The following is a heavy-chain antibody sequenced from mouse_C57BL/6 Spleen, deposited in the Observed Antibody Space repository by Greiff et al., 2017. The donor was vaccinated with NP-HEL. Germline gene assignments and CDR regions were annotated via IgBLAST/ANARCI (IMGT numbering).Heavy chain of an antibody. D-gene: IGHD1-1*01. Sequence: QVQLKQSGAELVRPGASVKLSCKASGYTFTDYYINWVKQRPGQGLEWIARIYPGSGNTYYNEKFKGKATLTAEKSSSTAYMQLSSLTSEDSAVYFCARCYGSSYLYWYFDVWGTGTTVTVSS. V-gene: IGHV1-76*01. J-gene: IGHJ1*03. CDR1: GYTFTDYY. CDR2: IYPGSGNT. CDR3: ARCYGSSYLYWYFDV.